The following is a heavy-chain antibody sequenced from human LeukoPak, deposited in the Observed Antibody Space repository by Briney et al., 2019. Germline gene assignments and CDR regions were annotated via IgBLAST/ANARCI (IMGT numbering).Heavy chain of an antibody. CDR1: GFTFSSYS. Sequence: PGGSLRLSCAASGFTFSSYSMNWVRQAPGKGLEWVSSISSSSSYIYYADSVKGRFTISRDNAKNSLYLQMNSLRAEDTAVYYCARPNGAAAGRKFDYWGQGTLVTVSS. CDR2: ISSSSSYI. CDR3: ARPNGAAAGRKFDY. J-gene: IGHJ4*02. V-gene: IGHV3-21*01. D-gene: IGHD6-13*01.